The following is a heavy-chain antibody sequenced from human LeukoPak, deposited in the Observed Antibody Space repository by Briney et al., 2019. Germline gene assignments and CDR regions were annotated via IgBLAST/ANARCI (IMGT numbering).Heavy chain of an antibody. CDR3: ARDTETREEHIAAAAVNWFDP. Sequence: ASVKVSCKASGYTFTSYGISWVRQAPGQGLEWMGWISAYNGNTNYAQKLQGRVTMTTDTSTSTAYMEPRSLRSDDTAVYYCARDTETREEHIAAAAVNWFDPWGQGTLVTVSS. D-gene: IGHD6-13*01. J-gene: IGHJ5*02. CDR1: GYTFTSYG. CDR2: ISAYNGNT. V-gene: IGHV1-18*01.